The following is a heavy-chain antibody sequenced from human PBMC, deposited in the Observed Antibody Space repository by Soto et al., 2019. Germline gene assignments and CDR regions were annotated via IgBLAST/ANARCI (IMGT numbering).Heavy chain of an antibody. CDR3: AKDNSGNWNFGY. D-gene: IGHD1-20*01. Sequence: GGSLRLSCAASGFTFSSYAMSWVRQAPGKGLEWVSAISGSGGSTYYADSVKGRFTISRDNSKNTLYLQMNSLRAEDTTVYYCAKDNSGNWNFGYWGQGTLVTVSS. CDR1: GFTFSSYA. J-gene: IGHJ4*02. V-gene: IGHV3-23*01. CDR2: ISGSGGST.